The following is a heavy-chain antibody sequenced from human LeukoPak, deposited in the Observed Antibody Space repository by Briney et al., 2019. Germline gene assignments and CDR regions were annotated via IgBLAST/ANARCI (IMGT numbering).Heavy chain of an antibody. CDR2: IYTSGST. CDR1: GGSISSGSYY. Sequence: PSQTLSLTCTVSGGSISSGSYYWSWIRQPAGKGLEWIGRIYTSGSTNYNPSLKSRVTISVGTSKNQFSLKLSSVTAADTAVYYCARGPPFDPSDYYYYMDVWGKGTTVTVSS. D-gene: IGHD3-9*01. V-gene: IGHV4-61*02. J-gene: IGHJ6*03. CDR3: ARGPPFDPSDYYYYMDV.